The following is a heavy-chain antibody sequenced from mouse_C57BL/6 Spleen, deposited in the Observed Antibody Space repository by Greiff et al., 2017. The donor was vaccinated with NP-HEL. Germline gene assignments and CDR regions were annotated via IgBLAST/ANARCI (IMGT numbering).Heavy chain of an antibody. CDR1: GYAFSSSW. Sequence: VQLQQSGPELVKPGASVKISCKASGYAFSSSWMNWVKQRPGKGLEWIGRIYPGDGDTNYNVKFKGKATLTADKSSSTAYMQLSSLTSEDSAVYFCAREDYGNHWYFDVWGTGTTVTVSS. V-gene: IGHV1-82*01. CDR2: IYPGDGDT. CDR3: AREDYGNHWYFDV. J-gene: IGHJ1*03. D-gene: IGHD2-1*01.